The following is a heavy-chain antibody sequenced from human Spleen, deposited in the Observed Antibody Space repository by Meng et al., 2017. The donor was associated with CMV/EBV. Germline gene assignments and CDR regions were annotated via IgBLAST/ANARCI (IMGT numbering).Heavy chain of an antibody. Sequence: ASVKVSCKASGYTFTGYYIHWVRQAPGQGLEWMGWINCKTGVTNYAQNFQGRVTMTRDTSISTASMEMSRLRSDDTAVYYCAKDSGAGNSDYWGQGTLVTVSS. CDR3: AKDSGAGNSDY. J-gene: IGHJ4*02. CDR1: GYTFTGYY. CDR2: INCKTGVT. D-gene: IGHD4-23*01. V-gene: IGHV1-2*02.